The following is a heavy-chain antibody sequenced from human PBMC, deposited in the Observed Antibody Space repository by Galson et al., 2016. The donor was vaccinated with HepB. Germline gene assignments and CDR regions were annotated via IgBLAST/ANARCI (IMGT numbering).Heavy chain of an antibody. Sequence: SLRLSCEASGFTFASYWMTWVRQAPGKGLEWVANIKQDGSTKYYVDSAKGRFTISRDNANNSLYLQMNSLRAEDTAVYYCATAPPWDSDVLDIWGQGTMVTVSS. CDR1: GFTFASYW. CDR2: IKQDGSTK. D-gene: IGHD1-26*01. J-gene: IGHJ3*02. V-gene: IGHV3-7*03. CDR3: ATAPPWDSDVLDI.